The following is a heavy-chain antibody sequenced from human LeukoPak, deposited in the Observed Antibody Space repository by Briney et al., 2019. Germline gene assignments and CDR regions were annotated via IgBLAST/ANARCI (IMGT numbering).Heavy chain of an antibody. D-gene: IGHD6-13*01. J-gene: IGHJ2*01. CDR1: GGSISSGGYS. CDR2: IYHSGST. V-gene: IGHV4-30-2*01. Sequence: PSETLSLTCAVSGGSISSGGYSWSWIRQPPGKGLEWIGDIYHSGSTYYNPSLKSRVTISVDRSKNQYSLKLSSVTAADTAVYYCARGGISVKDWYFDLWGRGTLVTVSS. CDR3: ARGGISVKDWYFDL.